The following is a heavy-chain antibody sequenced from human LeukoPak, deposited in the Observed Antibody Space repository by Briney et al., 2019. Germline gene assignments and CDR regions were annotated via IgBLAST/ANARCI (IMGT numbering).Heavy chain of an antibody. J-gene: IGHJ3*02. Sequence: GRSLRLSCAASGFTFSSYEMNWVRQAPGKGLEWVSYISSSGSTIYYADSVKGRFTISRDNAKNSLYLQMNSLRAEDTAVYYCASQRITMVRGISWNIWGQGTMVTVSS. CDR2: ISSSGSTI. CDR3: ASQRITMVRGISWNI. D-gene: IGHD3-10*01. V-gene: IGHV3-48*03. CDR1: GFTFSSYE.